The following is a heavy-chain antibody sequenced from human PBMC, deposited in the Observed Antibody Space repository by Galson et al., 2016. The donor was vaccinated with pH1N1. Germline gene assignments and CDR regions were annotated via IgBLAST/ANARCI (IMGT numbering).Heavy chain of an antibody. D-gene: IGHD3-22*01. V-gene: IGHV1-69*13. J-gene: IGHJ4*02. CDR1: GGTFSSYA. CDR2: IIGMFGTA. CDR3: ARAPGYYDSSGYYPA. Sequence: SVKVSCKASGGTFSSYAFSWVRQAPGLGLEWMGRIIGMFGTANYAQKFQGRVTITADESTSTAYMELSSLRSEDTAVYYCARAPGYYDSSGYYPAWGQGTLVTVSS.